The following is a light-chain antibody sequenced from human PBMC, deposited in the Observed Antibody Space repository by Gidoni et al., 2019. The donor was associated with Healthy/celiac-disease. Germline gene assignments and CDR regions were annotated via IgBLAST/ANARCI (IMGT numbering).Light chain of an antibody. Sequence: EIVMPQSPATLSVSPGERPTLSSRASQSVSSNLAWYQQKPRQAPRLLLYGAATRATGIPARFSGSGSGTEFTLTISSLQSEDFAVYYCQQYNNWPPYTFGQGTKLEIK. CDR3: QQYNNWPPYT. CDR1: QSVSSN. V-gene: IGKV3-15*01. J-gene: IGKJ2*01. CDR2: GAA.